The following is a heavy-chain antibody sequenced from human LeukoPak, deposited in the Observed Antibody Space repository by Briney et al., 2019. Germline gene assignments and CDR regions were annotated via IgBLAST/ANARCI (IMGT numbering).Heavy chain of an antibody. CDR1: GFTFSSYS. J-gene: IGHJ4*02. Sequence: GGSLRLSCAASGFTFSSYSMNWVRQAPGKGLEWVSYISSSSSTIYYADSVKGRFTISRDNAKNSLYLQMNSLRAEDTAVYYCARDRIITIFGVAERYFDYWGQGTLVTVSS. CDR3: ARDRIITIFGVAERYFDY. CDR2: ISSSSSTI. D-gene: IGHD3-3*01. V-gene: IGHV3-48*04.